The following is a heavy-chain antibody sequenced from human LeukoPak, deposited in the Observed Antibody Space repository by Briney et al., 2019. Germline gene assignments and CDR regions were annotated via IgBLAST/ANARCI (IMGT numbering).Heavy chain of an antibody. CDR2: IIPIFGTA. J-gene: IGHJ6*02. CDR1: GYTFTSYG. Sequence: SVKVSCKASGYTFTSYGISWVRQAPGQGLEWMGGIIPIFGTANYAQKFQGRVTITADESTSTAYMELSSLRSEDTAVYYCASSPVPAAGHYYYYGMDVWGQGTTVTVSS. D-gene: IGHD2-2*01. V-gene: IGHV1-69*13. CDR3: ASSPVPAAGHYYYYGMDV.